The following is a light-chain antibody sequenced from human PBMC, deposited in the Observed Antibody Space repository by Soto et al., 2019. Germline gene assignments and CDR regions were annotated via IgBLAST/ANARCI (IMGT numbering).Light chain of an antibody. Sequence: EILLTQSPATLSLSPGERATLSCRASQSIGSSLAWYQQSPGQAPRLLIYDASNRATGVPARFSGSGSGTDFTLDISSLEPEDFAIYYCQQRSNWPPGYAFGQGTKLEIK. CDR2: DAS. CDR1: QSIGSS. J-gene: IGKJ2*01. CDR3: QQRSNWPPGYA. V-gene: IGKV3-11*01.